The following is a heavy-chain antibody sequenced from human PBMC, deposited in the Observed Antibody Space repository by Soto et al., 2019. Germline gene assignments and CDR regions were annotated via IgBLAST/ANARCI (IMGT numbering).Heavy chain of an antibody. D-gene: IGHD5-18*01. CDR2: IIPILGIA. Sequence: QVQLVQSGAEVKKPGSSVKVSCKASGGTFSSYTISWVRQAPGQGLEWMGRIIPILGIANYAQKFQGRVTYTADKSTSTAYVELSSLRSEDTAVYYCARDEEGYGYGAYYYYYYMDFWGKGTTVTVSS. CDR3: ARDEEGYGYGAYYYYYYMDF. J-gene: IGHJ6*03. V-gene: IGHV1-69*08. CDR1: GGTFSSYT.